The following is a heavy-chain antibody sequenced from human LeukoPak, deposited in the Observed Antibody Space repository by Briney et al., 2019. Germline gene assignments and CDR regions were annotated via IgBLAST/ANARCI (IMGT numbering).Heavy chain of an antibody. D-gene: IGHD3-3*01. V-gene: IGHV3-23*01. CDR2: ICGDCGNT. CDR1: GFTFSDYR. J-gene: IGHJ4*02. CDR3: ARDVGVVMYDY. Sequence: GGSLRLSCAASGFTFSDYRMSWVRQTPGKGLEWVSTICGDCGNTHYAESVRGRFTISRDNSKNTLWLQMSSLRVEDSALYYCARDVGVVMYDYWGQGILVTVSS.